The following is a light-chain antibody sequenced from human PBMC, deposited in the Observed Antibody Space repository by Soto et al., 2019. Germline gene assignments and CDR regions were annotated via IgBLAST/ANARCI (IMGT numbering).Light chain of an antibody. V-gene: IGLV1-44*01. CDR2: SND. CDR1: TSNIGDNT. CDR3: AGWDDSHVV. J-gene: IGLJ2*01. Sequence: QPVLTQPPSASGTPGQRVTISCSGSTSNIGDNTVNWYQQLPGAAPKLLIYSNDQRPSGVPDRFSGSKSGTSASLAISGLQSEDEGDYYCAGWDDSHVVFGGGTKVTVL.